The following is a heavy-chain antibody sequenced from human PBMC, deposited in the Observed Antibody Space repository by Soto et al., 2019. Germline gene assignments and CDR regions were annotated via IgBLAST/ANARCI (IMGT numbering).Heavy chain of an antibody. Sequence: GGSLRLSCAASGFTVSSNYMSWVRQAPGKGLEWVPVIYSGGSTYYADSVKGRFTISRDNSKNTLYLQMNSLRAEDTAVYYCARGPGIAVAGTEHFDYWGQGTLVTVSS. CDR1: GFTVSSNY. V-gene: IGHV3-53*01. J-gene: IGHJ4*02. CDR2: IYSGGST. CDR3: ARGPGIAVAGTEHFDY. D-gene: IGHD6-19*01.